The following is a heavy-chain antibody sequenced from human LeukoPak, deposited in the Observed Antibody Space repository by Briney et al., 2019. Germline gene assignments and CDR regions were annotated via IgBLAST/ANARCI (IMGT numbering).Heavy chain of an antibody. CDR1: GGSISSGSYY. CDR2: IYTSGST. J-gene: IGHJ4*02. D-gene: IGHD6-6*01. Sequence: SETLSLTCTVSGGSISSGSYYWSWIRQPAGKGLEWIGRIYTSGSTNYNPSHKSRITISVDTSKNQFSLKLSSVTAADTAVYYCARDDSSSSMFDYWGQGTLVTVSS. V-gene: IGHV4-61*02. CDR3: ARDDSSSSMFDY.